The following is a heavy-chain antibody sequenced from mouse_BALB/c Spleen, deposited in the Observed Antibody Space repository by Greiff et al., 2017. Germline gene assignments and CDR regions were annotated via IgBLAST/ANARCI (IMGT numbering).Heavy chain of an antibody. CDR3: ARRTGYWYFDV. Sequence: EVQVVESGGGLVQPGGSRKLSCAASGFTFSSFGMHWVRQAPEKGLEWVAYISSGSSTIYYADTVKGRFTISRDNPKNTLFLQMTSLRSEDTAMYYCARRTGYWYFDVWGEGTTVTVSS. CDR1: GFTFSSFG. CDR2: ISSGSSTI. D-gene: IGHD4-1*01. J-gene: IGHJ1*01. V-gene: IGHV5-17*02.